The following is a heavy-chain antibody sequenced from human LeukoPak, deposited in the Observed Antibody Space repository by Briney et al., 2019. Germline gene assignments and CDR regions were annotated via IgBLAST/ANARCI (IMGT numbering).Heavy chain of an antibody. CDR3: ARDPSNTSGRYTYFDY. D-gene: IGHD3-16*02. CDR2: ISGFNGEA. J-gene: IGHJ4*02. CDR1: GYTFTSHG. Sequence: ASVKVSCKNYGYTFTSHGISWVRQAPGQGLEWMGWISGFNGEAHYVQNLQGRVTMTTDTSTSTAYMELRSLRSDDTAVYYCARDPSNTSGRYTYFDYWGQGTLVTVSS. V-gene: IGHV1-18*01.